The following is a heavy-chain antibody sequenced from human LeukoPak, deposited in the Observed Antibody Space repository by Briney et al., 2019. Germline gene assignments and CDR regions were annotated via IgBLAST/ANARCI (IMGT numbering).Heavy chain of an antibody. D-gene: IGHD3-10*01. CDR1: GFTFSSYG. Sequence: GGSLRLSCAASGFTFSSYGMHWVRQAPGKGLEWVAFIRYDGSNKYYADSVKGRFTISRDNSKNTLYLQMNSLRAEDTAVYYCAKTRRGSGSSPNFDYWGQGTLVTVSS. V-gene: IGHV3-30*02. CDR2: IRYDGSNK. J-gene: IGHJ4*02. CDR3: AKTRRGSGSSPNFDY.